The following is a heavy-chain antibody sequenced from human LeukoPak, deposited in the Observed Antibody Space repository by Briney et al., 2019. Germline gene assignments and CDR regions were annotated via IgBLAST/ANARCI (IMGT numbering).Heavy chain of an antibody. J-gene: IGHJ4*02. Sequence: SETLSLTCTVSGGSVSIYYWSWIRQPAGKGLEWIGRIYTSGSTNYNPSLKSRVTISVDTSKNQFSLKLSSVTAADTAVYYCARTNIAAAGRVFDYWGQGTLVTVSS. D-gene: IGHD6-13*01. V-gene: IGHV4-4*07. CDR3: ARTNIAAAGRVFDY. CDR1: GGSVSIYY. CDR2: IYTSGST.